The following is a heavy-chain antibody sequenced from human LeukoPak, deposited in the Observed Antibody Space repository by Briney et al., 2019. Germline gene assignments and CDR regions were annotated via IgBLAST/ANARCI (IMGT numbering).Heavy chain of an antibody. V-gene: IGHV3-7*01. D-gene: IGHD2-8*01. J-gene: IGHJ4*02. CDR3: ARGGFGYVYFDY. Sequence: PGGSLRLSCAASGFTFSAYWMSWVRQAPGKGLEWVAHIKGDGSEKYSVDSVKGRFTISRDNAKSSLYLQMNSLRAEDTALYYCARGGFGYVYFDYWGQGRLVTVSS. CDR2: IKGDGSEK. CDR1: GFTFSAYW.